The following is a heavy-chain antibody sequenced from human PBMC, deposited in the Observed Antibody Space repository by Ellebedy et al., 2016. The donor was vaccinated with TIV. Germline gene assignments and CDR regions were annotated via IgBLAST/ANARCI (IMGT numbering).Heavy chain of an antibody. CDR2: IRSKAYGGTT. D-gene: IGHD2-21*02. J-gene: IGHJ4*02. Sequence: PGGSLRLSCTASGFTFGDYAMSWFRQAPGKGLEWVGFIRSKAYGGTTEYAASVKGRFTISRDDSKSIAYLQMNSLKTEDTAVYYCTRDICGGDCYTFDYWGQGTLVTVSS. V-gene: IGHV3-49*03. CDR1: GFTFGDYA. CDR3: TRDICGGDCYTFDY.